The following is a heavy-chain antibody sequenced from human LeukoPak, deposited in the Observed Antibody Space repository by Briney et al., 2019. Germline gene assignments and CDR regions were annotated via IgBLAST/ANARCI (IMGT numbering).Heavy chain of an antibody. V-gene: IGHV4-39*01. CDR2: IYYSGST. CDR3: ARLFSVPHCSGYLLDY. D-gene: IGHD2-15*01. CDR1: GGSISSSSYY. J-gene: IGHJ4*02. Sequence: SETLSLTCTVSGGSISSSSYYWGWIRQPPGKGLEWIGSIYYSGSTYYNPSLKSRVTISVDTSKNQFSLKLSSVTAADTAVYYCARLFSVPHCSGYLLDYWGQGTLVTVSS.